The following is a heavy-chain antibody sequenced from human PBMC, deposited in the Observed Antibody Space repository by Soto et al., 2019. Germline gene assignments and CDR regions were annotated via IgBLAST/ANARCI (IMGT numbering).Heavy chain of an antibody. CDR1: GYSFVSYW. Sequence: GSLKISCKGSGYSFVSYWIAWVRQMPGKGLEWVGSIYPGDSDTTYSPSIQGQVTISADKSSTTVYLQWNTLKASDTAMYYCAKTDGYEVEYWGQGTQVTVSS. D-gene: IGHD5-18*01. CDR2: IYPGDSDT. J-gene: IGHJ4*02. V-gene: IGHV5-51*01. CDR3: AKTDGYEVEY.